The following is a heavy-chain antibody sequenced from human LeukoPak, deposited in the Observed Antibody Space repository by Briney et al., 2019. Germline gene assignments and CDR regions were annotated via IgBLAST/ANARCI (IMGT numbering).Heavy chain of an antibody. V-gene: IGHV4-59*01. J-gene: IGHJ3*02. D-gene: IGHD3-3*02. CDR3: AKGNILARSAFDI. CDR2: IYYSGST. CDR1: GGSISSYS. Sequence: SETLSLTCTVSGGSISSYSWNWIRQPPGKGLEWMGYIYYSGSTNYKPSLKSRVTISVDTSKNQFSLKLSSVTAADTAVYYCAKGNILARSAFDIWGQGTMVTVSS.